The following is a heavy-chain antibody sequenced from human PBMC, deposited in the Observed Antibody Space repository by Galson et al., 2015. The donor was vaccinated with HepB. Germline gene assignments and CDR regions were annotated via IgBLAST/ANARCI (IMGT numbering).Heavy chain of an antibody. V-gene: IGHV3-53*01. CDR1: GFTVSSNY. Sequence: SLRLSCAASGFTVSSNYMSWVRQAPGKGLEWVPVIYSGGSTYYADSVKGRFTISRDNSKNTLYLQMNSLRAEDTAVYYCARELGATGWYFDLWGRGTLVTVSS. D-gene: IGHD1-26*01. CDR2: IYSGGST. CDR3: ARELGATGWYFDL. J-gene: IGHJ2*01.